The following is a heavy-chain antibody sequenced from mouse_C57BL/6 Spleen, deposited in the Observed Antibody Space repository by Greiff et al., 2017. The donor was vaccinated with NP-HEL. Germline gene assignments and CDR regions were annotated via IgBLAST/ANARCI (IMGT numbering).Heavy chain of an antibody. CDR1: GFTFSSYA. CDR3: TRGITTVGFDV. D-gene: IGHD1-1*01. V-gene: IGHV5-9-1*02. J-gene: IGHJ1*03. Sequence: EVHLVESGAGLVKPGGSLKLSCAASGFTFSSYAMSWVRQTPEKRLEWVAYISSGGDYIYYAATVKGRFTISRDNARNTLYLQMSSLKSDDTAMDYCTRGITTVGFDVWGTGTTVTVSS. CDR2: ISSGGDYI.